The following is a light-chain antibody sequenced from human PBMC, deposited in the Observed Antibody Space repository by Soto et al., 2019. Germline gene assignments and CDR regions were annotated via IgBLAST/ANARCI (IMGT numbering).Light chain of an antibody. V-gene: IGKV3-15*01. CDR2: GAS. Sequence: EIVLTQSPGTLSLSPWEIATLSGRASQSVSNNYLAWYHQKPGQAPRLLIYGASTRATGIPARFSGSGSGTEFTLTINSLQSEDFAVYYCQQYNNWPRTFGQGTKVDIK. CDR1: QSVSNN. CDR3: QQYNNWPRT. J-gene: IGKJ1*01.